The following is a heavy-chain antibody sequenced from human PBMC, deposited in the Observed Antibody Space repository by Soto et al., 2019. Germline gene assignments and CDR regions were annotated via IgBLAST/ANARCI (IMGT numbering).Heavy chain of an antibody. D-gene: IGHD3-10*01. CDR1: GGSIFSSSW. V-gene: IGHV4-4*02. CDR3: ARERYGSGSLFDS. Sequence: SETLSLTCTVSGGSIFSSSWWSWVRQSPGKGLEWIGEIYHSGSKNYDPSLKSRVTISVDKSKNQFSLKLTSVTAADTAMYYCARERYGSGSLFDSWGQGTLVTVSS. CDR2: IYHSGSK. J-gene: IGHJ4*02.